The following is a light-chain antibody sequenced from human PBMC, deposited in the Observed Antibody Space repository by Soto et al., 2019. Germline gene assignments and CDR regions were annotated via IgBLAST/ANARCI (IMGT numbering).Light chain of an antibody. V-gene: IGKV1-33*01. J-gene: IGKJ4*01. CDR1: QDISTC. CDR2: DAS. CDR3: QQCDQLPLT. Sequence: DIQLILSPSSLSASVGARFTTSCRASQDISTCLNWYQQKPGKAPKLLIYDASKLATGIPSRFSGSGSATDFTLTISSLKAEDIARYYCQQCDQLPLTFGGGTKVDIK.